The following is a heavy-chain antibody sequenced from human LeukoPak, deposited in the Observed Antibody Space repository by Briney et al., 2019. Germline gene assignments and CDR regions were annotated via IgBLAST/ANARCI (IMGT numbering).Heavy chain of an antibody. D-gene: IGHD3-16*01. J-gene: IGHJ4*02. CDR3: ARNGGGLDY. CDR2: ITGSGGAV. V-gene: IGHV3-48*03. CDR1: EFTFSSYD. Sequence: GGSLRLSCAASEFTFSSYDIIWVRQAPGKGLEWVSWITGSGGAVKYTDSVKGRFTISGDNAKKSVYLQMNSLRVEDTAVYYCARNGGGLDYWGQGTLVTVSS.